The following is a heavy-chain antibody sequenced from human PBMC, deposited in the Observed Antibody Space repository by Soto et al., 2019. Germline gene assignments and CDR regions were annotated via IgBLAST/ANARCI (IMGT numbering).Heavy chain of an antibody. Sequence: EVQLVESGGGLVQPGGSLRLSCVASGFTVSNNYMTWVRQAPGKGLEWVSNMYSGGETFYTDSVKDRFTISRDSSTNTLYLQMDNVRAEDTAVYYCARDPGVNWAWGKGTTVTVSS. V-gene: IGHV3-66*01. J-gene: IGHJ6*04. CDR3: ARDPGVNWA. D-gene: IGHD2-8*01. CDR1: GFTVSNNY. CDR2: MYSGGET.